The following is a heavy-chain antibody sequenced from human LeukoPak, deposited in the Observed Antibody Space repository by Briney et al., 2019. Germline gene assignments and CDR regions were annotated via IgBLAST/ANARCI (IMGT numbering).Heavy chain of an antibody. J-gene: IGHJ4*02. CDR1: GGSISSGGYY. D-gene: IGHD6-6*01. V-gene: IGHV4-30-2*01. Sequence: SQTLSVICTVSGGSISSGGYYWSWIRQPPGKGLEWIGYIYHSGSTYYNPSLKSRVTISVDRSKNQFSLKLSSVTAADTAVYYCARVPGSSSGIFDYWGQGTLVTVSS. CDR2: IYHSGST. CDR3: ARVPGSSSGIFDY.